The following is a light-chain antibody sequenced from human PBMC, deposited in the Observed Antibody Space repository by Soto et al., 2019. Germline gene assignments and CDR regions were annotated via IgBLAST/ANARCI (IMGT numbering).Light chain of an antibody. CDR1: SSNIGAGYD. V-gene: IGLV1-40*01. Sequence: QSVLTQPPSVSGAPGQRVTISCTGSSSNIGAGYDVHWYQQLPGTAPKLLIYGNSTRPSGVPDRFSGSKSGTSASLAITGVQAEDEADYYCQSYDSSLSGAVFGGGTQLTVL. CDR2: GNS. CDR3: QSYDSSLSGAV. J-gene: IGLJ7*01.